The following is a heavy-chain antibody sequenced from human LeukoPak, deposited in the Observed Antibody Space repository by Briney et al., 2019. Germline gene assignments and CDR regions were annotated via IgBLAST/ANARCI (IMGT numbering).Heavy chain of an antibody. CDR1: GFTFGTYD. CDR2: IGTPGDT. D-gene: IGHD6-13*01. J-gene: IGHJ4*02. CDR3: ARSTSWWKIDY. V-gene: IGHV3-13*04. Sequence: GGSLRLSCAASGFTFGTYDMHWVRQATGKGLEWVSAIGTPGDTYYPGSVKGRFTISRENAKNSLYLQMNSLRAGDTAVYYCARSTSWWKIDYWGQGTLVTVSS.